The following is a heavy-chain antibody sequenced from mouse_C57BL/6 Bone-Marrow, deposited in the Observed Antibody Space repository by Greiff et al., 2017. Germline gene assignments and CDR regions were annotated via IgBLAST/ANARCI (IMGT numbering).Heavy chain of an antibody. V-gene: IGHV1-85*01. CDR3: ARLEFDGSSGDWYFDV. Sequence: QVQLQQSGPELVKPGASVKLSCKASGYTFTSYDINWVKQRPGQGLEWIGWIYPRDGSTKYNEKFKGKAPLTVDPSSSTAYMELHSLPSEDSAVYFCARLEFDGSSGDWYFDVWGTGTTVTVSS. D-gene: IGHD1-1*01. J-gene: IGHJ1*03. CDR1: GYTFTSYD. CDR2: IYPRDGST.